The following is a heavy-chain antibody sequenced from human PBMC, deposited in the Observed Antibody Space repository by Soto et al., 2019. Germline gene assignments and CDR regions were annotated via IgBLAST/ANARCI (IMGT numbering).Heavy chain of an antibody. V-gene: IGHV5-51*01. J-gene: IGHJ6*03. CDR2: IYPGDSDT. Sequence: PGESLKISCKGSGYSFTSYWIGWVRQMPGKGLEWMGIIYPGDSDTRYSPSFQGQVTISADKSISTAYLQWSSLKASDTAMYYCARQTAYGDYSYYYYMDVWGKGTTVTVSS. CDR1: GYSFTSYW. D-gene: IGHD4-17*01. CDR3: ARQTAYGDYSYYYYMDV.